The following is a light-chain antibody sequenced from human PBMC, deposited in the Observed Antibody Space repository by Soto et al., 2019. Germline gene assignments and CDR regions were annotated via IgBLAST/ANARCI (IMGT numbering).Light chain of an antibody. V-gene: IGLV2-23*01. J-gene: IGLJ2*01. CDR2: EGS. Sequence: QSALTQPASVSGSPGQSITISCTGTSSDVGSYNLVSWYQQHPGKAPKLMIYEGSKRPSGVSNRFSGSKSGNTASLTISGLQAEDEADYYCSSYAGTDTSRVFGGGTKLTVL. CDR1: SSDVGSYNL. CDR3: SSYAGTDTSRV.